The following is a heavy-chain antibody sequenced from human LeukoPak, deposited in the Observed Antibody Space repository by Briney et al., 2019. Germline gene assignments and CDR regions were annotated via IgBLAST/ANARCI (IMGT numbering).Heavy chain of an antibody. V-gene: IGHV3-30-3*01. D-gene: IGHD3-3*01. Sequence: GGSLRLSCAASGFTFSSYAMHWVRQAPGKGLEWVAVISYDGSNKYYADSVKGRFTISRDNSKNTLYLQMNRLRAEDTAVYYCARASDFWSGYPFDYWGQGTLVTVSS. CDR2: ISYDGSNK. CDR3: ARASDFWSGYPFDY. CDR1: GFTFSSYA. J-gene: IGHJ4*02.